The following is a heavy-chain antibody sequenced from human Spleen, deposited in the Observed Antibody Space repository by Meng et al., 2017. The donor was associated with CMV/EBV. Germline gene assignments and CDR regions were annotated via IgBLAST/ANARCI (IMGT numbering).Heavy chain of an antibody. Sequence: SVKVSCKASGGTFSSYAISWVRQAPGQGLEWMGGIIPIFGTANYAQKFQGRVTITTDESTSTAYMELSSLRSDDTAVYYCARDHDSSGWYTPWGQGTLVTVSS. CDR1: GGTFSSYA. V-gene: IGHV1-69*05. D-gene: IGHD6-19*01. CDR3: ARDHDSSGWYTP. CDR2: IIPIFGTA. J-gene: IGHJ5*02.